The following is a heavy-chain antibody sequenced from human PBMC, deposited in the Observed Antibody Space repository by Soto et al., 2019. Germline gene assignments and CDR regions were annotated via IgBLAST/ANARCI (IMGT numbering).Heavy chain of an antibody. Sequence: GGSLRLSCAASGFTFSSYSMNWVRQAPGKGLEWVSSISSSSSYIYYADSVKGRFTISRDNAKNSLYLQMNSLRAEDTAVYYCARGPSELRTSYYYYGMDVWGQGTTVTVSS. J-gene: IGHJ6*02. D-gene: IGHD1-26*01. V-gene: IGHV3-21*01. CDR1: GFTFSSYS. CDR2: ISSSSSYI. CDR3: ARGPSELRTSYYYYGMDV.